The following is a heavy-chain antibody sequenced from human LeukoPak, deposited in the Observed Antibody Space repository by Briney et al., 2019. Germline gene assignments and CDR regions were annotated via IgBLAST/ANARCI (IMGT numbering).Heavy chain of an antibody. V-gene: IGHV3-7*01. CDR2: IKQDGSDK. CDR1: GFSFSSYW. CDR3: GREESGDHLW. D-gene: IGHD2-21*02. J-gene: IGHJ4*02. Sequence: GGSLTLSCAASGFSFSSYWMSWVSQPPGKGLEWVAKIKQDGSDKYYVDSVKGRFTISRDNAKNSLYLQMNSLRAEDTGVYYWGREESGDHLWWGQGTLVTVSS.